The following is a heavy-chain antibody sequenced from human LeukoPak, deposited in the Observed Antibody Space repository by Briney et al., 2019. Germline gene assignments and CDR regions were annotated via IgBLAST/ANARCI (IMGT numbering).Heavy chain of an antibody. CDR3: ARDADDGMDV. D-gene: IGHD5-24*01. CDR2: IYYSGST. Sequence: SETLSLTCTVSGGSISSGDYYWSWIRQPPGKGLEWVGYIYYSGSTYYNPSLKSRVTISVDTSKNQFSLKLSSVTAADTAVYYCARDADDGMDVWGQGTTVTVSS. CDR1: GGSISSGDYY. V-gene: IGHV4-30-4*01. J-gene: IGHJ6*02.